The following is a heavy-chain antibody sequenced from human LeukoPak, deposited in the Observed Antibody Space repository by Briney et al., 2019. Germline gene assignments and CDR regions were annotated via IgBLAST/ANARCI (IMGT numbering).Heavy chain of an antibody. CDR1: GYSFTTYA. V-gene: IGHV7-4-1*02. Sequence: ASVKVSCKASGYSFTTYAMNWLRQAPGQGLEWMGWVNPNTGNPTYAPGFTGRFVFSLDTSVSTAYLQISGLKADDTAVYYCARAYQPLGGLSLPDYWGQGTLVSVSS. J-gene: IGHJ4*02. D-gene: IGHD3-16*02. CDR2: VNPNTGNP. CDR3: ARAYQPLGGLSLPDY.